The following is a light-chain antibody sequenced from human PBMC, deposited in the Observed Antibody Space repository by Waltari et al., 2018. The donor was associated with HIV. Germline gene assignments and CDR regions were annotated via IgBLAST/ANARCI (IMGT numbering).Light chain of an antibody. CDR2: EDV. V-gene: IGLV3-1*01. J-gene: IGLJ2*01. CDR1: KLGDKY. Sequence: SYELTQPPSVSVSPGQTAIITCSGDKLGDKYASWYLHRPGHSPLLVIYEDVKRPSGIPERFSGSNSGNTATLTISGTQAMDEADYYCQAWDSNNVIFGGGTKVTVL. CDR3: QAWDSNNVI.